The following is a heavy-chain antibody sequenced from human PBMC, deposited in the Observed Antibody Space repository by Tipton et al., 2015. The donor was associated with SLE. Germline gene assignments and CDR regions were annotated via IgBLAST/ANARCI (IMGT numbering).Heavy chain of an antibody. CDR2: IYYSGGN. CDR1: GGSMSGYH. V-gene: IGHV4-59*01. J-gene: IGHJ4*02. D-gene: IGHD3-16*01. CDR3: ARVLRSVFGGIMAFDY. Sequence: TLSLTCTVSGGSMSGYHWTWIRQNPGEGLEWIGYIYYSGGNNYNPSLKSRVTIALDTSKNQFSLKLSSVTAADTAVYYCARVLRSVFGGIMAFDYWGQGSPVTVSS.